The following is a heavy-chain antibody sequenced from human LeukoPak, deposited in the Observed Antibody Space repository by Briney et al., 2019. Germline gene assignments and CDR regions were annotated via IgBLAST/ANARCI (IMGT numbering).Heavy chain of an antibody. D-gene: IGHD6-19*01. J-gene: IGHJ4*02. CDR2: IYYSGTT. V-gene: IGHV4-59*01. CDR3: ARETTLTGYRSGLGFNY. CDR1: GGSISTYY. Sequence: KPSETLSLTCTVSGGSISTYYWSWIRQPLGMGLEWIGSIYYSGTTDYNPSLKSRVTISLDTSNNQFSLRLTSVTAADTAVHYCARETTLTGYRSGLGFNYWGQGTLVTVSS.